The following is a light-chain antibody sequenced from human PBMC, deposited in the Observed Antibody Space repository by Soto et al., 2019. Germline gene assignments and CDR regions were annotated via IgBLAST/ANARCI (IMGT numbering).Light chain of an antibody. J-gene: IGLJ2*01. Sequence: QSVLTQSPSASASLGASVKLTCTLTTGHNNYAIAWHQQQPEKGPRYLMKLNSDGSHNRGDGIPDRFSGSSSGTERYLTISDLGSEDEADYYRQTWNSGIRVFGGGTKLTVL. CDR1: TGHNNYA. CDR3: QTWNSGIRV. CDR2: LNSDGSH. V-gene: IGLV4-69*01.